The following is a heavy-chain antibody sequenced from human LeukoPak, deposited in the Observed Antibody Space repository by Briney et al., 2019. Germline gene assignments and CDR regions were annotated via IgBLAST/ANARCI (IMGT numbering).Heavy chain of an antibody. J-gene: IGHJ3*02. V-gene: IGHV1-2*02. CDR1: GYTFTGYY. CDR3: ARDYLTDYYDSSGLDI. D-gene: IGHD3-22*01. CDR2: FNPNSGGT. Sequence: ASVKVSCKASGYTFTGYYMHWVRQAPGHGLEGWDRFNPNSGGTNYAKKFQGRVTMTRDTSISTAYMELSRLRSDDTVVYYCARDYLTDYYDSSGLDIWGQGTMVTVSS.